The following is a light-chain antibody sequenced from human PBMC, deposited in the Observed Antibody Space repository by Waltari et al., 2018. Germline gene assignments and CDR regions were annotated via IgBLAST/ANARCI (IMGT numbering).Light chain of an antibody. CDR2: AAS. CDR3: QQYDGSVVT. Sequence: EIVLTQSPGTLSLSPGERVILSCRASQYITGGWMTWYHQEPGQAPRLLIYAASTRAPGVPDRFSGSGSGTDFTLTISRLEPEDSGVYYCQQYDGSVVTFGGGTKVEIK. V-gene: IGKV3-20*01. J-gene: IGKJ4*01. CDR1: QYITGGW.